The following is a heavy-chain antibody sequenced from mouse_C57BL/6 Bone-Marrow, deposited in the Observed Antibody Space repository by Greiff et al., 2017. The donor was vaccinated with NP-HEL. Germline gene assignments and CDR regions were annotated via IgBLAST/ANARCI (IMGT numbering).Heavy chain of an antibody. CDR3: ARTPLGRGFDY. CDR2: IYPRSGNT. Sequence: VKLVESGAELARPGASVKLSCKASGYTFTSYGISWVKQRTGQGLEWIGEIYPRSGNTYYNEKFKGKATLTADKSSSTAYMELRSLTSEDSAVYFCARTPLGRGFDYWGQGTTLTVSS. J-gene: IGHJ2*01. D-gene: IGHD3-3*01. CDR1: GYTFTSYG. V-gene: IGHV1-81*01.